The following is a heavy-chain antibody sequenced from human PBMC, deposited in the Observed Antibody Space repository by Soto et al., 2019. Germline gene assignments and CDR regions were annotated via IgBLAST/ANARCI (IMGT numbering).Heavy chain of an antibody. J-gene: IGHJ4*02. V-gene: IGHV4-30-4*01. D-gene: IGHD3-22*01. CDR2: IYYSGST. Sequence: SETLSLTCTVSGGSISSGDYYWSWIRQPPGKGLEWIGYIYYSGSTYYNPSLKSRVTISVDTSKNQFSLKLSSVTAADTAVYYCARDNDSSGYEGYWGQETLVTVSS. CDR3: ARDNDSSGYEGY. CDR1: GGSISSGDYY.